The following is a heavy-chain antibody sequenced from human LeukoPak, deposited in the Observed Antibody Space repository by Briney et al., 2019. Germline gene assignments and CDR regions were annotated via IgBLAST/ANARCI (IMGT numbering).Heavy chain of an antibody. CDR3: AHRPRYSSGSRLYYFDY. CDR2: IYWDDDK. V-gene: IGHV2-5*02. D-gene: IGHD6-19*01. Sequence: SGPTLVNPTQTLTLTCTFSGFSLSTSGVGVGWIRQPPGKALEWLALIYWDDDKRYSPSLKSRLTITKDTSKNQVVLTMTNMDPVDTATYYCAHRPRYSSGSRLYYFDYWGQGTLVTVSS. CDR1: GFSLSTSGVG. J-gene: IGHJ4*02.